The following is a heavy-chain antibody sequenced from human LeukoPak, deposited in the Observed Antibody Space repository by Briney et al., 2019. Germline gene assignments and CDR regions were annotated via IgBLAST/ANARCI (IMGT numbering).Heavy chain of an antibody. J-gene: IGHJ4*02. D-gene: IGHD1-14*01. Sequence: PSETLSLTCTVSGGSITSYYWNWIWQPPGKGLEWSGHIHYSGSANYDPSLKSRVTISADTSKNQFSLRLSSVTAADTAVYYCARATTFLPYFDYWGQGTLVTVSS. CDR1: GGSITSYY. V-gene: IGHV4-59*01. CDR2: IHYSGSA. CDR3: ARATTFLPYFDY.